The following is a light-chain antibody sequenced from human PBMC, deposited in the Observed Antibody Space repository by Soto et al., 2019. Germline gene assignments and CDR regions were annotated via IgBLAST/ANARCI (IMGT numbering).Light chain of an antibody. CDR3: QQYSNWPPWT. Sequence: EIVLTQSPGTLSLSPGERATLSCRASQSVSSNYFPWYQQKPGQAPRILIYGASSRATGIPDRFSGSGSGTDFTLTISRLEPEDFAVYYCQQYSNWPPWTFGPGTKVDIK. CDR2: GAS. J-gene: IGKJ1*01. V-gene: IGKV3-20*01. CDR1: QSVSSNY.